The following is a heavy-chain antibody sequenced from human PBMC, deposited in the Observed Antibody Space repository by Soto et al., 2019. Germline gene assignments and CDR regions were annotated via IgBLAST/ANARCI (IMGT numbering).Heavy chain of an antibody. CDR2: IYSGGST. D-gene: IGHD6-19*01. Sequence: EVQLVESGGDLVQPGGYLRLSCAASGFTVSSNYMSWVRQAPGKGLEWVSVIYSGGSTYYADSVKGRFTISRDNSKNTLYLQMNSLRAEDTAVYYCARYSSGWGNTYFDYWGQGTLVTVSS. CDR1: GFTVSSNY. J-gene: IGHJ4*02. V-gene: IGHV3-66*01. CDR3: ARYSSGWGNTYFDY.